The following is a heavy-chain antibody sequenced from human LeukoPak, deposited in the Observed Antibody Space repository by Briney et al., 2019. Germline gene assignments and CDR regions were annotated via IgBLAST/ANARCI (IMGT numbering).Heavy chain of an antibody. CDR1: GFTFSSYA. CDR2: ISYDGSNK. J-gene: IGHJ4*02. Sequence: GGSLRLSCAASGFTFSSYAMHWVRQAPGKGLEGVAVISYDGSNKYYADSVKGRFTVSRDNPKNTVYLQMNSLRVEDTAKYHCAPRHCSSNTCYLGFDYWGQGALVTVSS. D-gene: IGHD2-2*01. V-gene: IGHV3-30-3*01. CDR3: APRHCSSNTCYLGFDY.